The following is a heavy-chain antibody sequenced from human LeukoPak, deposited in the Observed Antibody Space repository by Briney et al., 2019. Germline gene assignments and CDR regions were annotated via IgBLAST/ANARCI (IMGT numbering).Heavy chain of an antibody. D-gene: IGHD6-13*01. J-gene: IGHJ6*02. CDR2: FFLSGGP. CDR1: GDFIRSSEW. CDR3: ARAFYSSSWYSYYYGMDV. Sequence: SGTLSLTCDVSGDFIRSSEWWSWVRQPPGKGLEWIGQFFLSGGPNYRPSLRSRVTISVDTSKNQFSLKLSSVTAADTAVYYCARAFYSSSWYSYYYGMDVWGQGTTVTVSS. V-gene: IGHV4-4*02.